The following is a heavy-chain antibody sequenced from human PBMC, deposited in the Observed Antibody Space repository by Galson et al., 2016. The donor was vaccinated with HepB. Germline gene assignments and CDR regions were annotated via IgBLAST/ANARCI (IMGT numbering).Heavy chain of an antibody. D-gene: IGHD5-12*01. CDR2: IPFDGSYK. CDR1: RFNFSVYA. J-gene: IGHJ4*02. V-gene: IGHV3-30*03. Sequence: SLRLYCAASRFNFSVYAMHWVRQAPGKGLEWVAVIPFDGSYKYYPDPVKGRFSISRDNAKNSLYVQMNSLSAEDTAVYYRTAGYTGFGLLGDYFDFWGQGTLVTVSS. CDR3: TAGYTGFGLLGDYFDF.